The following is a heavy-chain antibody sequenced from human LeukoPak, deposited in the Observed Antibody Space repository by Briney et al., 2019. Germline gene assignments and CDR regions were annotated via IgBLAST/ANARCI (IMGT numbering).Heavy chain of an antibody. CDR1: GFTFDDYA. D-gene: IGHD3-16*01. CDR3: AKDGPGGFWDVDY. J-gene: IGHJ4*02. V-gene: IGHV3-43*02. CDR2: ISGDGGIT. Sequence: GGSLRLSCAASGFTFDDYAMLWVRQVPGKGLEWVSLISGDGGITYYADSVKGRFTISRDNSKNSLYLQMNSLRTEDTALYYCAKDGPGGFWDVDYWGQGTLVTVSS.